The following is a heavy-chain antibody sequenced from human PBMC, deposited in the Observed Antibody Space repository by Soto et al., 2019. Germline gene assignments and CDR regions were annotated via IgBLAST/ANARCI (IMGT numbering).Heavy chain of an antibody. CDR1: GFTFSSYA. V-gene: IGHV3-23*01. CDR3: AKDWSAAH. D-gene: IGHD3-3*01. J-gene: IGHJ4*02. Sequence: EVHLLESGGGLVHPGGSLRLSCAASGFTFSSYAMTWVRQAPGKGLEWVSAIGTSGDSAKYADSVKGRFTVSRDNSRNTLYLQMTSLRVDDTAVYYCAKDWSAAHWGQGTLVTVSS. CDR2: IGTSGDSA.